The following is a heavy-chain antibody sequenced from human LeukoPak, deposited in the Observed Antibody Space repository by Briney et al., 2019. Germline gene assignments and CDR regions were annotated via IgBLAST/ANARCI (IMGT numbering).Heavy chain of an antibody. D-gene: IGHD5-24*01. CDR3: ARQKLSSEMGAFDI. CDR1: GGSISNSSYY. CDR2: IYYSGST. J-gene: IGHJ3*02. Sequence: SETLSLTCTVSGGSISNSSYYWGWIRQPPGKGLEWIGSIYYSGSTYYNPSLKSRVTMSIDTSKNQFSLKLSSVTAADTAVYYCARQKLSSEMGAFDIWGQGTMVTVSS. V-gene: IGHV4-39*07.